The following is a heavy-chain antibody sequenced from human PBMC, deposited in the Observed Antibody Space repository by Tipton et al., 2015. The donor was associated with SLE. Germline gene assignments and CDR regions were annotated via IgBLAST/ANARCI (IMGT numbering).Heavy chain of an antibody. CDR3: ARSVNPRGWFDP. V-gene: IGHV3-66*02. CDR2: IYSGGST. J-gene: IGHJ5*02. CDR1: GFTFSSYA. Sequence: SLRLSCAASGFTFSSYAMSWVRQAPGKGLEWVSVIYSGGSTYYADSVKGRFTISRDNSKNTLYLQVNSLRAEDTAVYYCARSVNPRGWFDPWGQGTLVTVSS. D-gene: IGHD3-10*01.